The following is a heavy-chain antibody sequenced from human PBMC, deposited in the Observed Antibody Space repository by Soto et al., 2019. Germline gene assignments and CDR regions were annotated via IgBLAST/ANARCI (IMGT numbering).Heavy chain of an antibody. CDR1: GVSFSGYY. V-gene: IGHV4-34*01. CDR2: INHSGST. CDR3: SRALDSSGYSFDT. J-gene: IGHJ4*02. D-gene: IGHD3-22*01. Sequence: DTLSLTCAVYGVSFSGYYWSWIRQPPGKGLEWIGEINHSGSTNYNPSLKSRVTISVDTSKNQFSLKLSSVTAADTAVYYCSRALDSSGYSFDTWSPGTL.